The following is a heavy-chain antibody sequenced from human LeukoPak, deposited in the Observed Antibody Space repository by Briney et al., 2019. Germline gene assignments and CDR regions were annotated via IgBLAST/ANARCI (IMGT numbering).Heavy chain of an antibody. J-gene: IGHJ6*04. CDR3: ARAKEGTSLVLSFKYHYYFLDV. CDR1: GDSISNYY. V-gene: IGHV4-59*12. Sequence: SETLSLTCTVSGDSISNYYWNWIRQAPGKGLEWIGYIFYGGGTNYNSSLKSRATISVDRSKNQFSLRLSSVTAADTAVYYCARAKEGTSLVLSFKYHYYFLDVWGIGTTVTVSS. D-gene: IGHD2-2*01. CDR2: IFYGGGT.